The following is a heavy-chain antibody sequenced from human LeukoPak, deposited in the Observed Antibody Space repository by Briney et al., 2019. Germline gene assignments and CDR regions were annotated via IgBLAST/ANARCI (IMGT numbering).Heavy chain of an antibody. CDR1: GFTFSSHG. D-gene: IGHD4-17*01. V-gene: IGHV3-30*02. Sequence: PGGSLRLSCAASGFTFSSHGMHWVRQAPGKGLEGVAFIRYDGTNKYYADSMKGRFTISRGNSKNTLYLQMNSLRAEDTAVYYCAKDNYYGDYEVTSIFGVDWGQGTLVTVSS. CDR2: IRYDGTNK. CDR3: AKDNYYGDYEVTSIFGVD. J-gene: IGHJ4*02.